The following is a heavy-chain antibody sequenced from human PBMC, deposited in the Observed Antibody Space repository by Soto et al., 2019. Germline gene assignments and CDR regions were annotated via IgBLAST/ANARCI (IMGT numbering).Heavy chain of an antibody. V-gene: IGHV3-33*01. D-gene: IGHD2-2*01. CDR2: IWYDGSNE. CDR1: GFTFSSYG. J-gene: IGHJ4*02. CDR3: ARDGTTIVGDDY. Sequence: QVQLVESGGGVVQPGRSLRLSCAASGFTFSSYGMHWVRQAPGKGLEWVAVIWYDGSNEYYADSVKGRFTISRDNYKNTLYLQMNSLRAEETAVYYCARDGTTIVGDDYWGQGTLVTVSS.